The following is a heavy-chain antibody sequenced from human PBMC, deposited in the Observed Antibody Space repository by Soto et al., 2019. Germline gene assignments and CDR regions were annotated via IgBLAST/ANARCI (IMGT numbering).Heavy chain of an antibody. V-gene: IGHV1-46*02. CDR1: EHIFNNYY. CDR3: SRAVRVDYSGASKDH. D-gene: IGHD4-4*01. J-gene: IGHJ4*02. Sequence: ASVKVSCKAPEHIFNNYYMHWVRQAPGQGLEWLGIIKPSDSTAYAQNLQGRVTITRDTSTSTVYMELRSLRSEDTAVYFCSRAVRVDYSGASKDHWGPGTLVTVSS. CDR2: IKPSDST.